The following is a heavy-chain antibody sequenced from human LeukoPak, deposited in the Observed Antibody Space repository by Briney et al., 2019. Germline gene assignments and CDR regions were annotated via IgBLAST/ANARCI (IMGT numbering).Heavy chain of an antibody. CDR2: IIPIFGTA. D-gene: IGHD6-13*01. Sequence: SVKVSCKASGGTFSSYAISWVRRAPGQGLEWMGGIIPIFGTANYAQKFQGRVTITADESTSTAYMELSSLRSEDTAVYYCARESSSWKLNWFDPWGQGTLVTVSS. V-gene: IGHV1-69*01. J-gene: IGHJ5*02. CDR3: ARESSSWKLNWFDP. CDR1: GGTFSSYA.